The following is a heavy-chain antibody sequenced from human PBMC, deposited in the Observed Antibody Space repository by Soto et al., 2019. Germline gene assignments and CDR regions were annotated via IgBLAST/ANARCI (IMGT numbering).Heavy chain of an antibody. J-gene: IGHJ5*02. Sequence: QVQLQESGPGLVKPSQTLSLTCTVSGGSISSGGYYWSWIGQHPGKGLEWIGYIYHNGSTYYNPSLKSRVNIAVDTSKNQFSLKLSSVAAADTAVYYCARGSSGYRGPWFDPWGQGTLVTVSS. CDR3: ARGSSGYRGPWFDP. V-gene: IGHV4-31*03. CDR2: IYHNGST. D-gene: IGHD3-22*01. CDR1: GGSISSGGYY.